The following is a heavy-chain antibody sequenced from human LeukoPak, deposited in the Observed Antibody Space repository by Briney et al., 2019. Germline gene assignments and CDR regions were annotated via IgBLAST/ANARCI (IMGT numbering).Heavy chain of an antibody. CDR1: GGSFSSYA. CDR3: ARAPYYYDSSGYSQGGYYYYYMAV. CDR2: IIPIFGTA. Sequence: SVKVSCKASGGSFSSYAISWVRQAPGQGLGWMGGIIPIFGTANYAQKFQGRVTIPTEESRSTAYMELSSLRSEDTAVYYCARAPYYYDSSGYSQGGYYYYYMAVWGKGTTVTVSS. J-gene: IGHJ6*03. V-gene: IGHV1-69*05. D-gene: IGHD3-22*01.